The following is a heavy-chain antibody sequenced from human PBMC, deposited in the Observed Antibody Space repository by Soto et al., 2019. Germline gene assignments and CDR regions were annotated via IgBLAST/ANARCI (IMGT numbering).Heavy chain of an antibody. CDR3: ARDNGVVVVAATAHWFDP. J-gene: IGHJ5*02. V-gene: IGHV1-46*01. CDR2: INPSGGST. Sequence: EASVKVSCKASGYTFTSYYMHWVRQAPGQGLEWMGIINPSGGSTSYAQKFQGRVTMTRDTSTSTVYMELSSLRSEDTAVYYCARDNGVVVVAATAHWFDPWGQGTLVTVSS. D-gene: IGHD2-15*01. CDR1: GYTFTSYY.